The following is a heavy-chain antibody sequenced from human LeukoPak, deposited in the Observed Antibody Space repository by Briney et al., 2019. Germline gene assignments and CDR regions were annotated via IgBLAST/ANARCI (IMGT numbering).Heavy chain of an antibody. V-gene: IGHV3-53*01. CDR2: IYSGGST. Sequence: GGSLRLSCVASGFTVSSYYVSWVRQAPGKGLEWVSVIYSGGSTYYADSVEGRFTVSRDNSKNTLYLKMRSLRAEDTAVYYCARDLHPRLTGYFDYWGQGTLVTVSS. CDR1: GFTVSSYY. CDR3: ARDLHPRLTGYFDY. D-gene: IGHD3-16*01. J-gene: IGHJ4*02.